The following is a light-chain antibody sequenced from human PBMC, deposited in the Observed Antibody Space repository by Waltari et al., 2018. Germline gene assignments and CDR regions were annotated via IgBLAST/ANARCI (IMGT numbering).Light chain of an antibody. CDR3: QQYYDYPGT. V-gene: IGKV1-8*01. CDR2: ATS. J-gene: IGKJ1*01. Sequence: AIRMTQSPSSISASTGDNVTISCRASQGIRTYLAWYQQKPGTAPKLLMYATSTLQTGVPSRFSGGGSGTDFTLTISRLQSDDFAIYYCQQYYDYPGTFGQGTKVEVK. CDR1: QGIRTY.